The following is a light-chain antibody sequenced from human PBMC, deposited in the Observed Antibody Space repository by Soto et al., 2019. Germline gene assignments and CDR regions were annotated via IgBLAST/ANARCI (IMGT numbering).Light chain of an antibody. CDR1: IRDVGGYNY. Sequence: QSTLTEPASVSGSPGPSITISCTGTIRDVGGYNYVSWYQQHPGKAPKLMIYAVSNRPSGVSNRFSGSKSGNTATLTISGLQAEDEADYYCCSYTVSGTYVFGTGTKVTVL. CDR3: CSYTVSGTYV. V-gene: IGLV2-14*01. J-gene: IGLJ1*01. CDR2: AVS.